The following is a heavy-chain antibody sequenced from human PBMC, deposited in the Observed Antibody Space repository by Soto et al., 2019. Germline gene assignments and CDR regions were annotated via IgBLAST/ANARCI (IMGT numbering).Heavy chain of an antibody. CDR2: ISWDGGST. Sequence: EVQLVESGGVVVQPGGSLRLSCAASGFTFDEYTMHWVRQAPGKGLEWVSLISWDGGSTYYADSVKGRFTISRDNSKNSLYLQMNSLRTEDTALYYCAKEYHCSSTSCYTGYYYYGMDVWGQGTTVTVSS. J-gene: IGHJ6*02. CDR3: AKEYHCSSTSCYTGYYYYGMDV. V-gene: IGHV3-43*01. D-gene: IGHD2-2*02. CDR1: GFTFDEYT.